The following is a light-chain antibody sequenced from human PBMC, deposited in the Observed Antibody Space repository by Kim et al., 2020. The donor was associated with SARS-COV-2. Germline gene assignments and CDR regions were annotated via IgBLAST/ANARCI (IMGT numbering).Light chain of an antibody. CDR1: SLRSYY. CDR3: NSRDSSGNHWV. J-gene: IGLJ3*02. V-gene: IGLV3-19*01. Sequence: SSELTQDPAVSVALGQTVRITCQGDSLRSYYASWYQQKPGQAPLLVIYGNNNRPSGIPDRFSGSSSGNTASLTITGAQAEDEADYYCNSRDSSGNHWVFGGGTQLTVL. CDR2: GNN.